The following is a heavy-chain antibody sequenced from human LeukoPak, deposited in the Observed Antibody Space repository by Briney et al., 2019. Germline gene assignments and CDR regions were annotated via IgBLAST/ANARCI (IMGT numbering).Heavy chain of an antibody. CDR3: ASGNYFDY. J-gene: IGHJ4*02. D-gene: IGHD1-26*01. V-gene: IGHV3-21*01. CDR2: ISSGSGYI. Sequence: PGGSLRLSCAASGFXFISYTINWVRQAPGKGLEWVSSISSGSGYIYYADSVEGRFTISRDNAKNSPYLQMNSLRAEDTAVYYCASGNYFDYWGQGTLVTVSS. CDR1: GFXFISYT.